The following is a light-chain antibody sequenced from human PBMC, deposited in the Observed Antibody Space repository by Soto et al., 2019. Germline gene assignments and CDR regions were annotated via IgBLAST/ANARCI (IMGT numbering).Light chain of an antibody. CDR1: QSVSANF. J-gene: IGKJ2*01. CDR3: QQYGSSPYP. V-gene: IGKV3-20*01. Sequence: EIVLTQSPGTLSLSPGERATLSCRASQSVSANFVAWYQQKPGQPPRLFILAASGMAAGIPDRFSGSGSGTDFTLTISRLEPADFGVYYFQQYGSSPYPFAQGTKREI. CDR2: AAS.